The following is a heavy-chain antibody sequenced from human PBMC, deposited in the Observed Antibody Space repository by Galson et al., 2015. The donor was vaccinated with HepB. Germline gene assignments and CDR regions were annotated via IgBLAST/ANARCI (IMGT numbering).Heavy chain of an antibody. CDR3: ARTPPRPNIAGAGLFDY. CDR1: GFSLTTSGMR. CDR2: IDWDDET. Sequence: PALVKPTQTLILTCTFSGFSLTTSGMRVSWIRQPPGKALEWLARIDWDDETFYRTSLKTRLTISKDTSKNQVVLTMTNMDPVDTATYYCARTPPRPNIAGAGLFDYWGQGILVTVSS. V-gene: IGHV2-70*04. J-gene: IGHJ4*02. D-gene: IGHD6-13*01.